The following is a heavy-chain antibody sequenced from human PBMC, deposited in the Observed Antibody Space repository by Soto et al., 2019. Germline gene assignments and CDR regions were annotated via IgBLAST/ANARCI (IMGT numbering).Heavy chain of an antibody. V-gene: IGHV1-3*01. D-gene: IGHD6-6*01. Sequence: QVQFGQSGADVKRPGASVTVSCKASGYTFTSHAVHWVRQAPGERLECMGWIHAGNGKTKYSQSFQGRVTFTSDTYASTVYLELSSLKSEDTAVYYCARGVRVAAPSFDHWGQGTLVPVSS. CDR1: GYTFTSHA. CDR3: ARGVRVAAPSFDH. CDR2: IHAGNGKT. J-gene: IGHJ4*02.